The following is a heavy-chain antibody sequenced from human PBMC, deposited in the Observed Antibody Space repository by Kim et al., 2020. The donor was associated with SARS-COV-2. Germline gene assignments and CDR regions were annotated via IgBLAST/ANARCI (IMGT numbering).Heavy chain of an antibody. CDR2: ISSKVNGYAT. CDR1: GFTFSDSA. Sequence: GGSLRLSCGASGFTFSDSAMHWVRRASGKGLEWVGRISSKVNGYATAYMASGRGRFTISRDDSRNTAFLQMNSLKTEDTAVDYGTRVLGTTLACWDASD. J-gene: IGHJ3*02. CDR3: TRVLGTTLACWDASD. D-gene: IGHD1-1*01. V-gene: IGHV3-73*01.